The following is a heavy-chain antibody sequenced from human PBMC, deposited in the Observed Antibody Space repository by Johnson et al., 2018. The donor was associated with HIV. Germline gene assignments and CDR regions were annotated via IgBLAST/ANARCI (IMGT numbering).Heavy chain of an antibody. D-gene: IGHD6-13*01. CDR1: GFTFSSYG. V-gene: IGHV3-30*18. CDR3: ANNLQQLATTDAFDI. Sequence: QVQLVESGGGVVQPGGSLRLSCAASGFTFSSYGMHWVRQAPGKGLEWVAVISYDGSNKYYADSVKGRFTISRDNSKNTLYLQMNSLRDEDTAVYYCANNLQQLATTDAFDIWGQGTMVTVSS. J-gene: IGHJ3*02. CDR2: ISYDGSNK.